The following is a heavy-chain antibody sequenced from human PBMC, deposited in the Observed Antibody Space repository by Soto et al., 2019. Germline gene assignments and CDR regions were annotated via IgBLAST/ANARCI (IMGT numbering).Heavy chain of an antibody. CDR3: ARDHPQYCSGGSCYSDKATDYFDY. V-gene: IGHV1-18*01. D-gene: IGHD2-15*01. CDR2: ISAYNGNT. CDR1: GYTFTSYG. Sequence: ASVEVSCKASGYTFTSYGISWVRQAPGQGLEWMGWISAYNGNTNYAQKLQGRVTMTTDTSTSTAYMELRSLRSDDTAVYYCARDHPQYCSGGSCYSDKATDYFDYWGQGTLVTVSS. J-gene: IGHJ4*02.